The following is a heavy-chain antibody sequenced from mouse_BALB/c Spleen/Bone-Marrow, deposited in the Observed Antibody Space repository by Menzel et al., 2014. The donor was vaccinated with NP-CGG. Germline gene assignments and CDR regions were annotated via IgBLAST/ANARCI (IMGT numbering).Heavy chain of an antibody. CDR1: GFNIKDTY. CDR2: IDPANGNT. V-gene: IGHV14-3*02. J-gene: IGHJ2*01. D-gene: IGHD2-4*01. Sequence: EVQLQESGAELVKPGASVKLSCTASGFNIKDTYMHWVKQRPEQGLEWIGWIDPANGNTKYDPNFQGKATITADTSSNTVYLQLRSLTSDDTDVYYCARDYDYFFDYWGQGTTLTVSS. CDR3: ARDYDYFFDY.